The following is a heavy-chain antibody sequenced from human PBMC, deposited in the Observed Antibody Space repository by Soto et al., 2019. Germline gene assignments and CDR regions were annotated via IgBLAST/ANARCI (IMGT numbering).Heavy chain of an antibody. D-gene: IGHD1-1*01. Sequence: GGSLRLSCEASGFALSPCWMSWVRQAPGRGLEWVANINQDGSVKHYVDSVRGRFTVSRDNAKNSLFLQMNSLSAEDTAVYFCARLTEAVTTFVYWGQGTPVTVSS. CDR2: INQDGSVK. CDR3: ARLTEAVTTFVY. V-gene: IGHV3-7*03. J-gene: IGHJ4*02. CDR1: GFALSPCW.